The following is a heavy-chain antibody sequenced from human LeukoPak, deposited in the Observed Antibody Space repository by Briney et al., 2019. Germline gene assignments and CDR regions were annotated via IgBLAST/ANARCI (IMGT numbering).Heavy chain of an antibody. CDR2: IYHSGGT. Sequence: SGTLSLTCAVAAGSTSSSNWRSWVRQPPGKGLEWIGEIYHSGGTNYNPSLKSRVTISVDNSKNQFSLKLSSVTAADTAVYYCARIAAAAGTAYFQHWGQGTLVSVSS. J-gene: IGHJ1*01. CDR3: ARIAAAAGTAYFQH. V-gene: IGHV4-4*02. CDR1: AGSTSSSNW. D-gene: IGHD6-13*01.